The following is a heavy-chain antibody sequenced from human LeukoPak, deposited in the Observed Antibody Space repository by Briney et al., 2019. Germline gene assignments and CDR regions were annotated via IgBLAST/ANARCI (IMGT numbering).Heavy chain of an antibody. CDR2: IYENGGTT. D-gene: IGHD6-19*01. CDR1: GFTFRSHA. Sequence: GGSLRLSCVGSGFTFRSHAMSWVRQAPEKGLEFVSGIYENGGTTYYADSVKGRFSISRDNSKNTLYLQMDSLRGEDTAVYYCAKDPDTSGSHYWGQGTLVIVSS. CDR3: AKDPDTSGSHY. V-gene: IGHV3-23*01. J-gene: IGHJ4*02.